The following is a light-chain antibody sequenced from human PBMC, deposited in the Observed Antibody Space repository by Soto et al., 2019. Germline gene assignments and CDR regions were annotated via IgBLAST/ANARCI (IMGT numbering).Light chain of an antibody. CDR2: GAS. J-gene: IGKJ1*01. CDR3: QHYGSSVWT. Sequence: EFVLTQSPDTLSLSPGERATLSCRASQSVSANILAWYRQKPGQSPRLLIYGASSRATGIPDRFSGSGSGTDFTLTISRVEAEDSAVYYGQHYGSSVWTFGQGTKVEIK. V-gene: IGKV3-20*01. CDR1: QSVSANI.